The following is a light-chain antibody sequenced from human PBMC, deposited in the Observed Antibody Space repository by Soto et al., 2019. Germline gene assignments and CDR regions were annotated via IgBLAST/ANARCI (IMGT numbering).Light chain of an antibody. V-gene: IGLV1-51*01. J-gene: IGLJ2*01. CDR3: GTWDSSLSHVV. CDR2: DNN. CDR1: FSNIGNNY. Sequence: QSVLTQPPSVSAAPGQTVTISCSGSFSNIGNNYVSWYQQLPGTAPKLLIYDNNKRPSGILDRFSGSKSGTSATLGITGLQTGEEADYYCGTWDSSLSHVVFGGGTKVTVL.